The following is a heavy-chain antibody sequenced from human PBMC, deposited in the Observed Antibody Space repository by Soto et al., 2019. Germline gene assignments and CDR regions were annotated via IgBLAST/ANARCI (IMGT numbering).Heavy chain of an antibody. CDR1: GYSITSGVYF. V-gene: IGHV4-31*03. CDR2: IYHSGST. CDR3: ARAPTGE. D-gene: IGHD3-16*01. Sequence: TLSLTCTVAGYSITSGVYFWSWIRQHPVKGLEWIGYIYHSGSTYYKPSLRGRVSMSVDTSKNQFSLELTSVTVADTAVYYCARAPTGEWGQGTLVTVSS. J-gene: IGHJ4*02.